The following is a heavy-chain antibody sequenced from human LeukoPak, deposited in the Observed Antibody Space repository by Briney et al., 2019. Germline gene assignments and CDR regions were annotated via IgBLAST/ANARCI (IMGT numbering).Heavy chain of an antibody. V-gene: IGHV1-69*04. CDR1: GGTFSSYA. CDR3: ASKSIAAAGIRFHYGMDV. J-gene: IGHJ6*02. D-gene: IGHD6-13*01. Sequence: SVKVSCKASGGTFSSYAISWVRQAPGLGLEWMGRIIPILGIANYAQKFQGRVTITADKSTSTAYMELSSLRSEDTAVYYCASKSIAAAGIRFHYGMDVWGQGTTVTVSS. CDR2: IIPILGIA.